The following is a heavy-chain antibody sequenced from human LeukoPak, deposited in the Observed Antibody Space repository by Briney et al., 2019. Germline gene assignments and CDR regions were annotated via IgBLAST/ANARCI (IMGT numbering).Heavy chain of an antibody. CDR2: INPNSGGT. CDR1: GYTFTGYY. D-gene: IGHD5-24*01. V-gene: IGHV1-2*02. CDR3: ARDLGDGGYNTFDF. Sequence: GASVKVSCKASGYTFTGYYMHWVRQAPGQGLEWMGWINPNSGGTNFAQNFQGRVTLTRDTSMSTVYMELIRLRSDDTAVYYCARDLGDGGYNTFDFWGQGTLVTVSS. J-gene: IGHJ4*02.